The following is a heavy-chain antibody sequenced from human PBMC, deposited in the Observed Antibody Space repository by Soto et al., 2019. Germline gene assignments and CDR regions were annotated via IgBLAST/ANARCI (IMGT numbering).Heavy chain of an antibody. J-gene: IGHJ4*02. CDR1: GFTFSSYD. Sequence: EVQLAESGGGMVQPGGSLRLSCVASGFTFSSYDMHWVRQAPGKGLEYVSSISSNGGTTYYGNSVKGRFTISRDNSKNTLYLQMGCLRAADIAVYYCVRRVSGNYDYWGQGTLVTVSP. CDR2: ISSNGGTT. V-gene: IGHV3-64*01. D-gene: IGHD1-7*01. CDR3: VRRVSGNYDY.